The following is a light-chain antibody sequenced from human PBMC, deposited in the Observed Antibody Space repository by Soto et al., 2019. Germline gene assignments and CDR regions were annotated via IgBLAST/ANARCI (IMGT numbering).Light chain of an antibody. J-gene: IGKJ1*01. CDR2: GAS. V-gene: IGKV3-20*01. Sequence: EIVLTQSPGTLSLSPGDRATLSCRASQGVSANSLAWYQQKPGQAPRLLIYGASIRATGISDRFSGSGSGTDFTLTIRRLEPEDFAMYYCHQYASSPRTFGQGTRVDIK. CDR1: QGVSANS. CDR3: HQYASSPRT.